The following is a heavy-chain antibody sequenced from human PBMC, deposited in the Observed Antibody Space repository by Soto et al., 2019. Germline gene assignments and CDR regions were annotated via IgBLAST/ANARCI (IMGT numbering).Heavy chain of an antibody. J-gene: IGHJ6*02. Sequence: QVQLVQSRGEVKKPGASVKVSCKTSGYSFITYGISWVRQAPGQGLEWMGWISGYNGNTNYAQYLQGRVTMTTDTCTSTSYMELRSLRSDDTAVYYCASECPAPYYYYGMDVWGQGSTVTVTS. CDR1: GYSFITYG. V-gene: IGHV1-18*01. CDR2: ISGYNGNT. CDR3: ASECPAPYYYYGMDV.